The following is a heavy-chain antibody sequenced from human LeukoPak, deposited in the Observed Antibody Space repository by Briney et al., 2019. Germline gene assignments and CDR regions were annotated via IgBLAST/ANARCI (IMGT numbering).Heavy chain of an antibody. CDR3: ARGGLYGDYYFDY. Sequence: RGSLRLSCAASGFTFTSYWMTWVRQAPGKRRERVANTKHDGSGRYHVDSVKGRFTISRDNVKNSLFLQMDSLRAEDTAVYYCARGGLYGDYYFDYWGQGTLVTVTS. D-gene: IGHD2-21*02. J-gene: IGHJ4*02. CDR1: GFTFTSYW. CDR2: TKHDGSGR. V-gene: IGHV3-7*04.